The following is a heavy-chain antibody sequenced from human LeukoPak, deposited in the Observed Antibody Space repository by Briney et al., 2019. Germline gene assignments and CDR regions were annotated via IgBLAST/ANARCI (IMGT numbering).Heavy chain of an antibody. CDR2: IYYSGTT. J-gene: IGHJ6*02. D-gene: IGHD4/OR15-4a*01. CDR1: GGSISHYY. V-gene: IGHV4-59*01. Sequence: PSETLSLTCTVSGGSISHYYWSWIRQPPGKGLEWIGFIYYSGTTNYNPSFKGRVTISVDTSKNQFSLKLNSVTAADTAVYYCAREDPQTKVPEGMDVWGQGTTVTVSS. CDR3: AREDPQTKVPEGMDV.